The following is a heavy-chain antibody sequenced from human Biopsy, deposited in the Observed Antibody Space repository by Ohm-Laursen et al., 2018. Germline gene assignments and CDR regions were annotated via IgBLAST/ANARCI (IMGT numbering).Heavy chain of an antibody. CDR3: ARDSTINTVTTADY. J-gene: IGHJ4*02. V-gene: IGHV3-33*01. CDR2: IWNDGSNK. CDR1: GFTFRNYG. D-gene: IGHD4-11*01. Sequence: SRRLSCTASGFTFRNYGMHWVRQAPGKGLEWLAVIWNDGSNKYYGDSVQGRFTISRDNSKNTVYLQMNSLRAEDTAIYYCARDSTINTVTTADYWGQGTLVTVSS.